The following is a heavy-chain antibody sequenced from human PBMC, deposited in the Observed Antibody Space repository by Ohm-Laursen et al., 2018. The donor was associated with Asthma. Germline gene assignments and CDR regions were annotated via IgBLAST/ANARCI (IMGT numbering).Heavy chain of an antibody. CDR2: ISAYNGNT. CDR3: ARAGSGYDYGLDYYYGMDV. D-gene: IGHD5-12*01. CDR1: GYTFTSYG. Sequence: SVKVSCKASGYTFTSYGISWVRQAPGQGLEWMGWISAYNGNTNYAQKLQGRVTMTTDTSTSTAYMELRSLRSDDTAVYYCARAGSGYDYGLDYYYGMDVWGQGTTVTVSS. J-gene: IGHJ6*02. V-gene: IGHV1-18*01.